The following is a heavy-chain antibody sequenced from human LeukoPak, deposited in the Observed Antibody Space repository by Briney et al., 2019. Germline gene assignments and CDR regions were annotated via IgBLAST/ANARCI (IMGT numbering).Heavy chain of an antibody. V-gene: IGHV1-2*02. J-gene: IGHJ4*02. CDR3: ARDLRGLGYCSGGSCYSFGY. Sequence: ASVKVSCKASGYTFTGYYMHWVRQAPGQGLEWMGWINPNSGGTNYAQKFQGRVTMTRDTSISTAYMELSRLRSDDTAVYYCARDLRGLGYCSGGSCYSFGYWGQGTLVTVSS. CDR2: INPNSGGT. CDR1: GYTFTGYY. D-gene: IGHD2-15*01.